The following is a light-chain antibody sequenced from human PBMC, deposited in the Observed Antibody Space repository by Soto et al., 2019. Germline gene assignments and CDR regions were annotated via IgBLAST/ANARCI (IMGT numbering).Light chain of an antibody. CDR1: SSEVGSYNL. Sequence: QSALTQPASVSGSTRQSITISCTGTSSEVGSYNLVSWYQQHPGKAPKLMIYEGSKRPSGVSNRFSGSKSGNTASLTISGLQAEDEADYYCCSYAGSSTLVFGGGTKLTVL. J-gene: IGLJ2*01. CDR2: EGS. V-gene: IGLV2-23*01. CDR3: CSYAGSSTLV.